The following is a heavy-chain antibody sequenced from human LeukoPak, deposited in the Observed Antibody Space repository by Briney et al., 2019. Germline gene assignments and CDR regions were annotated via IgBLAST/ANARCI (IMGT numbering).Heavy chain of an antibody. V-gene: IGHV4-61*08. D-gene: IGHD4-23*01. J-gene: IGHJ5*02. CDR2: IYYSGST. CDR3: ARVNNDYGGNSLGP. Sequence: SETLSLTCAVSGGSISSGGYSWSWIRQPPGKGLEWIGYIYYSGSTNYNPSLKSRVTISVDTSKNQFSLKPSSVTAADTAVYYCARVNNDYGGNSLGPWGQGTLVTVSS. CDR1: GGSISSGGYS.